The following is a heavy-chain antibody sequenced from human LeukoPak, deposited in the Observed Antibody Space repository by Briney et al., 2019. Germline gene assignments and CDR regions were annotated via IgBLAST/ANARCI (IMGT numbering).Heavy chain of an antibody. V-gene: IGHV3-48*03. CDR2: IGSRAGII. D-gene: IGHD5/OR15-5a*01. CDR1: GFTLSRFE. Sequence: GGSLRLSCAASGFTLSRFEMYWVRQAPGKGLEWVSYIGSRAGIINYADSVKGRFTISRDNAKSSLYLQMNSLRAEDTALYYCARHKCVQSHRRYFDYWGQGTLVTVSS. CDR3: ARHKCVQSHRRYFDY. J-gene: IGHJ4*02.